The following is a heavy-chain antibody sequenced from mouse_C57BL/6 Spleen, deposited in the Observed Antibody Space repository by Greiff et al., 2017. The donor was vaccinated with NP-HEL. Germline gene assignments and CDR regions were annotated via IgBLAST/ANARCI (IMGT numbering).Heavy chain of an antibody. Sequence: VVEPGASVKISCKASGYTFTDYYMNWVKQSHGKSLEWIGDINPNNGGTSYNQKFKGKATLTVDKSSSTAYMELRSLTSEDSAVYYCARSSNYGLYYFDYWGQGTTLTVSS. CDR2: INPNNGGT. J-gene: IGHJ2*01. CDR3: ARSSNYGLYYFDY. CDR1: GYTFTDYY. V-gene: IGHV1-26*01. D-gene: IGHD2-5*01.